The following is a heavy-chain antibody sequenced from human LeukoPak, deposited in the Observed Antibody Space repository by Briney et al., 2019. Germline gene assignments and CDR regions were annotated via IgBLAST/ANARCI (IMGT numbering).Heavy chain of an antibody. CDR2: IYYSGST. CDR3: ARPSTDYVWGSYRTGAFDI. V-gene: IGHV4-39*01. D-gene: IGHD3-16*02. CDR1: GGSISSSSYY. Sequence: KPSPTLSLTCTVSGGSISSSSYYWGWIRQPPGKGLEWIGSIYYSGSTYYNPSLKSRVTISVDTSKNQFSLKLSSVTAADTAVYYCARPSTDYVWGSYRTGAFDIWGQGTMVTVSS. J-gene: IGHJ3*02.